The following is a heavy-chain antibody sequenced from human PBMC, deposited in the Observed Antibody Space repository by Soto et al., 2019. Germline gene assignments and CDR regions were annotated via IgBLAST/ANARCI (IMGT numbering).Heavy chain of an antibody. CDR3: ARDPLWFGEIGYFDY. Sequence: GGSLRLSCAASGFTYSTYTMHWVRQAPGQGLEWVSSITSSSTYIYYADSVKGRFTISRDNAKSSLYLQMTTLKAEDTAVYYCARDPLWFGEIGYFDYWGQGALVTVSS. D-gene: IGHD3-10*01. V-gene: IGHV3-21*01. CDR2: ITSSSTYI. CDR1: GFTYSTYT. J-gene: IGHJ4*02.